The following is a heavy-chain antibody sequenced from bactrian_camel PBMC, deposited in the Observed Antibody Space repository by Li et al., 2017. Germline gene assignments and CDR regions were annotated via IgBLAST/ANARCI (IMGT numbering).Heavy chain of an antibody. CDR1: GLTFSNYY. D-gene: IGHD5*01. CDR2: INSDGGII. V-gene: IGHV3S40*01. J-gene: IGHJ4*01. CDR3: AATIGWCTWSSIVADY. Sequence: VESGGGLVQPGGSLRLSCVGSGLTFSNYYLSWIRQAPGKGLEWVSSINSDGGIIYYADSAKGRFTISRDNAKNTVHLQMNSLKPEDTAMYYCAATIGWCTWSSIVADYWGQGTQVTVS.